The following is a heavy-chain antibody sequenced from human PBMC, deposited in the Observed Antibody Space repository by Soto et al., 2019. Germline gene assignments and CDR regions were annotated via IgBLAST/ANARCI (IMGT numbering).Heavy chain of an antibody. Sequence: GGSLRLSCAASGFTFSDYYMSWIRQAPGKGLEWVSYISSSGSTIYYADSVKGRFTISRDNAKNSLYLQMNSLRAEDTAVYYCARTSDSSGYYYYYYYGMDVWGQGTTVTVSS. V-gene: IGHV3-11*01. J-gene: IGHJ6*02. CDR1: GFTFSDYY. CDR3: ARTSDSSGYYYYYYYGMDV. D-gene: IGHD3-22*01. CDR2: ISSSGSTI.